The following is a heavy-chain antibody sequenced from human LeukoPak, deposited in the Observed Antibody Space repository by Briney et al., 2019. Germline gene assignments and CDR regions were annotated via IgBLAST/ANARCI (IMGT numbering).Heavy chain of an antibody. CDR2: IYTSGST. D-gene: IGHD6-19*01. CDR1: GGSISSYY. V-gene: IGHV4-4*07. Sequence: SETLSLTCTVSGGSISSYYWSWIRQPAGKGLEWIGRIYTSGSTNYNPSLKSRVTISVDTSKNQFSLKLSSVTAADTAVYYCARVLYSSGLNWFDPWGQGTLVTVSS. J-gene: IGHJ5*02. CDR3: ARVLYSSGLNWFDP.